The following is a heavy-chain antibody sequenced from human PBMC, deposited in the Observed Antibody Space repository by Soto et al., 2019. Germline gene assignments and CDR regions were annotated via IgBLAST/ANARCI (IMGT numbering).Heavy chain of an antibody. D-gene: IGHD1-7*01. J-gene: IGHJ6*02. CDR3: ARSRTGTTYGGMDV. Sequence: EVQLVESGGDLVQPGGSLRLSCAASGFAVSSNYMTWVRQAPGKGLEWVSVIHSGGDTHYADSVRGRFTISRDNSKNTLFFQMNSLRAEDTAVYYCARSRTGTTYGGMDVWGRGTTVTVSS. V-gene: IGHV3-66*01. CDR2: IHSGGDT. CDR1: GFAVSSNY.